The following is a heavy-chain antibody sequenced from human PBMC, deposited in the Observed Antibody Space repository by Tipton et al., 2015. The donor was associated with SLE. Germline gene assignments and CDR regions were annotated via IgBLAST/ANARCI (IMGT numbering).Heavy chain of an antibody. CDR1: GGSISSYY. CDR3: ARLAMVLYHYGMDV. D-gene: IGHD3-10*01. V-gene: IGHV4-59*12. CDR2: IYYSGST. J-gene: IGHJ6*02. Sequence: TLSLTCTVSGGSISSYYWSWIRQPPGKGLEWIGYIYYSGSTNYNPSLKSRVTISVDTSKNQFSLQLNSVTPEDTAVYYCARLAMVLYHYGMDVWGQGTTVTVSS.